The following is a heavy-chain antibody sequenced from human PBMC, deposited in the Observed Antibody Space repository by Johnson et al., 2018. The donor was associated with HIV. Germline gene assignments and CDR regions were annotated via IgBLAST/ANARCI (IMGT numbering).Heavy chain of an antibody. CDR2: IRYDGSNK. V-gene: IGHV3-30*02. D-gene: IGHD2-21*02. J-gene: IGHJ3*02. CDR1: GFTFSSYG. CDR3: ATGVVVTAMNDAFDI. Sequence: QVQLVESGGGVVQPGGSLRLSCAASGFTFSSYGMHWVRQAPGKGLAWVAFIRYDGSNKYYADSVKGRFTISRDNSKNTLYLQMNSLRAEDTAVYYCATGVVVTAMNDAFDIWGQGTMVTVSS.